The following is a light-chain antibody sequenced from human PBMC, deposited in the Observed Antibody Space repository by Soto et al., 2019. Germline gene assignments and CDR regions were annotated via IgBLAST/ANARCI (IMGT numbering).Light chain of an antibody. CDR2: DAS. J-gene: IGKJ2*01. CDR3: QQRSNWPRT. Sequence: EIVLTQSPATLSLSPGERATLSYRASQSVSSYLAWYQQKPGQAPRLLIYDASNRATDIPARFSGSGSGTDFTLTISSLEPEDFAVYYCQQRSNWPRTFGQGTKLEIK. CDR1: QSVSSY. V-gene: IGKV3-11*01.